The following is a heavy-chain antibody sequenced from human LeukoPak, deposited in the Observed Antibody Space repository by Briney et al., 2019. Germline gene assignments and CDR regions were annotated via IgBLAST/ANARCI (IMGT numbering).Heavy chain of an antibody. D-gene: IGHD2-21*02. CDR1: GFTFSSYA. J-gene: IGHJ4*02. Sequence: GGSLRLSCAASGFTFSSYAMTWVRQAPGKGLEWVSGISATGGNTYYADSVKGRFTISRDNSKNTLYLQMNSLRAEDTAVYYCAKDLGHCGGDCYSGSDYWGQETLATVSS. CDR2: ISATGGNT. V-gene: IGHV3-23*01. CDR3: AKDLGHCGGDCYSGSDY.